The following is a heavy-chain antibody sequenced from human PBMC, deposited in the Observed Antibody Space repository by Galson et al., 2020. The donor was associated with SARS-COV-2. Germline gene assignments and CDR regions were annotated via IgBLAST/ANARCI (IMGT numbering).Heavy chain of an antibody. CDR3: AKSLKPPYYDFPEGRGYYYYMDV. V-gene: IGHV3-23*01. J-gene: IGHJ6*03. Sequence: YYADSVKGRFTISRDNSKNTLYLQMNSLRAEDTAVYYCAKSLKPPYYDFPEGRGYYYYMDVWGKGTTVTVSS. D-gene: IGHD3-3*01.